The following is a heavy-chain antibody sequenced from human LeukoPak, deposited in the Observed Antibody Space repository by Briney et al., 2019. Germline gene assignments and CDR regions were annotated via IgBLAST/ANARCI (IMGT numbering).Heavy chain of an antibody. J-gene: IGHJ4*02. Sequence: PGGSLRLSCAASGFTFSSYSMNWVRQAPGKGLGWVSSISSSSSYIYYADSVKGRFTISRDNAKNSLYLQMNSLRAEDTAVYYCARDLLAQWELPYIDYWGQGTLVTVSS. D-gene: IGHD1-26*01. V-gene: IGHV3-21*01. CDR1: GFTFSSYS. CDR3: ARDLLAQWELPYIDY. CDR2: ISSSSSYI.